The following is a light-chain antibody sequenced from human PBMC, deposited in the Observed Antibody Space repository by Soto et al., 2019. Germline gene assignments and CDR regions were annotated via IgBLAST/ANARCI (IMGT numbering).Light chain of an antibody. V-gene: IGKV1-39*01. CDR1: QNISTN. Sequence: DIQMTQSPSSLSAFVGDRVTITCRASQNISTNLNWYQQKPGKAPKLVIYVASSLQSGVPSRFSGGGSGTDFTLTISSLQPEDFATYFCQQSYKTPTTFGGGTK. CDR2: VAS. J-gene: IGKJ4*01. CDR3: QQSYKTPTT.